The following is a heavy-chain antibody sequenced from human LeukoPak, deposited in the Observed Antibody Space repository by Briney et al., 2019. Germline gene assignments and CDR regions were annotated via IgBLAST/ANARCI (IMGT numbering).Heavy chain of an antibody. V-gene: IGHV4-4*02. CDR1: GASISSSNW. D-gene: IGHD1-26*01. Sequence: SETLSLTCAVSGASISSSNWWGWVGQPPGKGLEWIGEIYHSGSTNYNPSLKSRVTISVDKSKNQFSLKLSSVTAADTAVYYCARRGRVGAYDYWGQGTLVTVSS. J-gene: IGHJ4*02. CDR3: ARRGRVGAYDY. CDR2: IYHSGST.